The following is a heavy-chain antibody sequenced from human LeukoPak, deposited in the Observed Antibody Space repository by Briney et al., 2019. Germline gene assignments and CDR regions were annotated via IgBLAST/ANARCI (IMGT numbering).Heavy chain of an antibody. CDR1: GFTFSSYS. J-gene: IGHJ4*02. D-gene: IGHD6-13*01. Sequence: GGSLRLSCAASGFTFSSYSMNWVRQAPGKGLVWVSSISSGSSYIYYADSVKGRFTISRDNAKNSLYLQMNSLRADDTAVYFCARDSGYSTTFDHWGQGTPVTVSS. CDR3: ARDSGYSTTFDH. CDR2: ISSGSSYI. V-gene: IGHV3-21*01.